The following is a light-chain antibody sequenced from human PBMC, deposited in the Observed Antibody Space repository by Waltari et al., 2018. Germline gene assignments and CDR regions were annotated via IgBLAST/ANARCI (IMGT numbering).Light chain of an antibody. CDR3: ISYAGSNYYV. Sequence: QSALTQPPSASGSPGQSVTISCTGTSSDVGSYNYVSWYQQHPGEAPKLMIYEVTKRPSGVRDRFSGSTSGNTASLTVSGLQAEDEADYYCISYAGSNYYVFGTGTKVTVL. V-gene: IGLV2-8*01. J-gene: IGLJ1*01. CDR1: SSDVGSYNY. CDR2: EVT.